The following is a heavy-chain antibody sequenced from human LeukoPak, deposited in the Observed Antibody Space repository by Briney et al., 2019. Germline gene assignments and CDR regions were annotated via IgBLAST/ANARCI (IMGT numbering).Heavy chain of an antibody. V-gene: IGHV4-59*01. CDR1: GGSISSYY. CDR3: ARGAAGYSYG. Sequence: SETLSLTCTVSGGSISSYYWSWIRQPPGKGPEWIGHIYYSGSTNYNPSLKSRVTISIDTSKNQFSLRLSSVTAADTAVYYCARGAAGYSYGWGQGTLVTVSS. D-gene: IGHD5-18*01. CDR2: IYYSGST. J-gene: IGHJ4*02.